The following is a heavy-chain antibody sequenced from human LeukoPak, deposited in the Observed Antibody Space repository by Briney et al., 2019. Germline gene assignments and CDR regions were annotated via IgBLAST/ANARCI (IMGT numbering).Heavy chain of an antibody. CDR1: GGSLSSYY. D-gene: IGHD3-9*01. CDR3: ARVFSDRYYDILTGYYDDYYGMDV. Sequence: SETLSLTCTVSGGSLSSYYWSWIRQPPGKGLEWIGYIYYSGSTNYNPSLKSRVTISVDTSKNQFSLKLSSVTAADTAVYYCARVFSDRYYDILTGYYDDYYGMDVWGQGTTVTVSS. J-gene: IGHJ6*02. V-gene: IGHV4-59*01. CDR2: IYYSGST.